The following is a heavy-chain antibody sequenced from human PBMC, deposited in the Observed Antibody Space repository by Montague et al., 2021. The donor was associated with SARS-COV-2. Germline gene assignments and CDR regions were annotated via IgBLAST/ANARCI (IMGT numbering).Heavy chain of an antibody. CDR2: IFTGDSTT. D-gene: IGHD3-10*01. CDR1: GFTFSDYA. Sequence: SLRLSCAASGFTFSDYAMTWVRQAPGKGLEWVSIIFTGDSTTYSADSVKGRFTISRDNSKNTLYLQMNRLRAEDTAVYYCAKDQDNWVGESGLGGSGMDVWGQGTTVTVSS. J-gene: IGHJ6*02. V-gene: IGHV3-23*03. CDR3: AKDQDNWVGESGLGGSGMDV.